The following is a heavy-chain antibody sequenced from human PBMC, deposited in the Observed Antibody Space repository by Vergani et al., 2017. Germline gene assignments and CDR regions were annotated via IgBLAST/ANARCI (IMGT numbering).Heavy chain of an antibody. CDR3: AKSSDFWRGFQGFDS. D-gene: IGHD3-3*01. J-gene: IGHJ5*01. V-gene: IGHV3-23*01. CDR1: RFIFSGYA. CDR2: ISGSGTTT. Sequence: EVQLLESGGDLVQPGGSLRLSCAASRFIFSGYAMSWVRQAPGQGLEWISGISGSGTTTYYSDSVKGRFAISRDNSNNTLYLQMNSVRVDDTAVYYCAKSSDFWRGFQGFDSWGQGSLVTVSS.